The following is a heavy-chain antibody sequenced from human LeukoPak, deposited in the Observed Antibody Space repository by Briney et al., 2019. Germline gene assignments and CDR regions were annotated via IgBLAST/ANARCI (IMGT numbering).Heavy chain of an antibody. Sequence: GGSLRLSCAASGFTFSSYAMHWVRQAPGEGLEWVAVISYDGSNKYYADSVKGRFTISRDNSKNTLYLQMNSLRAEDTAVYYCAREHIASFDYRGQGTLVTVSS. CDR2: ISYDGSNK. V-gene: IGHV3-30*04. CDR3: AREHIASFDY. D-gene: IGHD6-13*01. J-gene: IGHJ4*02. CDR1: GFTFSSYA.